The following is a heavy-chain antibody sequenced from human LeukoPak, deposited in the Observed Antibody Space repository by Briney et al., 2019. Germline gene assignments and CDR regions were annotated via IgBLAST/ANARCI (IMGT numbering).Heavy chain of an antibody. D-gene: IGHD3-10*01. Sequence: SETLSLTCTVSGGSISSYYWSWIRQPPGKGLEWIGYIYYSGSTNYNPSLKSRVTISVDTSKNQFSLKLSSVTAADTAVYYCARQRYYGSGSLRGWFDPWGQGTLVTVSS. CDR2: IYYSGST. CDR1: GGSISSYY. CDR3: ARQRYYGSGSLRGWFDP. V-gene: IGHV4-59*01. J-gene: IGHJ5*02.